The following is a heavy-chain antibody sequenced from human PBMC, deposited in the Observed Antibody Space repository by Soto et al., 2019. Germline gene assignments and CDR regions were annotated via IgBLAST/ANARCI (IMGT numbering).Heavy chain of an antibody. Sequence: PSETLSLTCTVSGGSISSSSYYWGWIRQPPGKGLEWIGGIYYSGSTYYNPSLKSRVTISVDTSKNQFSLKLSSVTAADTAVYYCARNGYGSGSIYKLQYYYYGMDVWGQGTTVTVSS. CDR1: GGSISSSSYY. D-gene: IGHD3-10*01. CDR3: ARNGYGSGSIYKLQYYYYGMDV. J-gene: IGHJ6*02. CDR2: IYYSGST. V-gene: IGHV4-39*01.